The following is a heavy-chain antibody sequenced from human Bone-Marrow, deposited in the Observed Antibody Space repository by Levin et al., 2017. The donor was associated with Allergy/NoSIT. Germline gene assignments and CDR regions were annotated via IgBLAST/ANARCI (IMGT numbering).Heavy chain of an antibody. J-gene: IGHJ4*02. CDR3: AKVLNTVTGSIFDY. CDR1: GFTFDDYA. Sequence: LSLTCAASGFTFDDYAMHWVRQAPGKGLEWVSGISWNSGSIGYADSVKGRFTISRDNAKNSLYLQMNSLRAEDTALYYCAKVLNTVTGSIFDYWGQGTLVTVSS. D-gene: IGHD4-17*01. CDR2: ISWNSGSI. V-gene: IGHV3-9*01.